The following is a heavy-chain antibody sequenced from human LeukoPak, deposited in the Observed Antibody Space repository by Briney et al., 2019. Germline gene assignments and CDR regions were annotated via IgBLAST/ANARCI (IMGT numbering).Heavy chain of an antibody. D-gene: IGHD2-2*02. V-gene: IGHV4-30-4*08. CDR1: GGSISSGDYF. CDR3: ARAWHERYCSSTSCYTAFEDY. J-gene: IGHJ4*02. CDR2: IYYSGST. Sequence: SQTMSLTCTVSGGSISSGDYFWSWIRQPPGKGLEWIGYIYYSGSTYYNPSLKSRVTISVDTSKNQFSLKLSSVTAADTAVYYCARAWHERYCSSTSCYTAFEDYWGQGTLVTVSS.